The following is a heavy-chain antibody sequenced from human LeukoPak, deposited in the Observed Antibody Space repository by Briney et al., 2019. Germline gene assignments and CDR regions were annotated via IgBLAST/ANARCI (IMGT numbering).Heavy chain of an antibody. CDR1: GGSISSYY. D-gene: IGHD6-19*01. Sequence: SETLSLTCTVSGGSISSYYWSWIRQPPGKGLEWIGYIYYSGSTNYNPSLKSRVTISVDTSKNQFSLKLSSVTAADTAVYYCARTYSSGWVYFDYRGQGTLVTVSS. J-gene: IGHJ4*02. V-gene: IGHV4-59*08. CDR3: ARTYSSGWVYFDY. CDR2: IYYSGST.